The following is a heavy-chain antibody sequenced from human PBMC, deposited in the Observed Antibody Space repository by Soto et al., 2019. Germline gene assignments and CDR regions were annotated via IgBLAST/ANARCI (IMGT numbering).Heavy chain of an antibody. J-gene: IGHJ4*02. D-gene: IGHD6-19*01. CDR1: GFTFSSYG. CDR3: AKDRRVVAVAAPFDY. V-gene: IGHV3-30*18. CDR2: ISYDGSNK. Sequence: QVQLVESGGGVVQPGRSLRLSCAASGFTFSSYGMHWVRQAPGKGLEWVAVISYDGSNKYYADSVKGRFTISRDNSKNTRYLQMNSLRTGDTAVYYCAKDRRVVAVAAPFDYWGQGTLVTVSS.